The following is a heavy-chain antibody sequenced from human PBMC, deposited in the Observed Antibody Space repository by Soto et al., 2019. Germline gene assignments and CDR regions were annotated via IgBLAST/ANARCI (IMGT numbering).Heavy chain of an antibody. CDR2: IYYSGST. CDR3: ARVRGIAAAFDY. D-gene: IGHD6-13*01. Sequence: PSETLSLTCTVSCGSISSGGYYWSWIRQHPGKGLEWIGYIYYSGSTYYNPSLKSRVTISVDTSKNQFSLKLSSVTAADTAVYYYARVRGIAAAFDYWGQGTLVTVSS. CDR1: CGSISSGGYY. V-gene: IGHV4-31*03. J-gene: IGHJ4*02.